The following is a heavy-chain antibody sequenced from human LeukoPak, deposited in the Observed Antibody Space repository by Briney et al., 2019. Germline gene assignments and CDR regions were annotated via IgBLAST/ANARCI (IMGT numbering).Heavy chain of an antibody. J-gene: IGHJ5*02. CDR2: MFHSGST. V-gene: IGHV4-59*01. CDR1: GDSINSSY. Sequence: SETLSLTCTVSGDSINSSYWSWLRQPPGKGLEWIGYMFHSGSTNYNPSLKSRVTISVDTSRNQFSLRLTSAAAADTAVYYCARGGGLWLGEPNNWFDPWGQGILVTVAS. CDR3: ARGGGLWLGEPNNWFDP. D-gene: IGHD3-10*01.